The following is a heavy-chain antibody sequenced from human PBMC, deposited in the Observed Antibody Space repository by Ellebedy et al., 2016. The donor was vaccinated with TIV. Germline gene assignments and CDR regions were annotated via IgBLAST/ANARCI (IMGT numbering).Heavy chain of an antibody. CDR3: ARFEGKYYYYGMDV. CDR2: INAGNGNT. Sequence: AASVKVSCKASGYTFTSYAMHWVRQAPGQRLEWMGWINAGNGNTKYSQKFQGRVTITRDTSASTAYMELSSLRSEDTAVYYCARFEGKYYYYGMDVWGQGTTVTVSS. D-gene: IGHD3-9*01. V-gene: IGHV1-3*01. CDR1: GYTFTSYA. J-gene: IGHJ6*02.